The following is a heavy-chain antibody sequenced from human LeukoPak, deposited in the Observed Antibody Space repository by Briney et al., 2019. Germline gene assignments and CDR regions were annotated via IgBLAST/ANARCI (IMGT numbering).Heavy chain of an antibody. Sequence: ASVKVSCKASGYIFTSYDINWVRQATGHGLEWVGWMNPNSGNAGYAQKFQGRVTMTRNNSISTAYIELSSLRSEDTAVYYCAWGKYSYGTAYYYYYYMDVWGKGTTVTVSS. D-gene: IGHD5-18*01. CDR2: MNPNSGNA. CDR1: GYIFTSYD. CDR3: AWGKYSYGTAYYYYYYMDV. V-gene: IGHV1-8*01. J-gene: IGHJ6*03.